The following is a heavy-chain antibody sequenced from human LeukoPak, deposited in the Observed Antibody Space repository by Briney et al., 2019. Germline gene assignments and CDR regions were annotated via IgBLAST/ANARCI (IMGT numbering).Heavy chain of an antibody. CDR2: ISGSGGST. CDR3: ALLNLGDYDFWSGHVDY. J-gene: IGHJ4*02. Sequence: GGSLRLSCAASGFTFSSYAMSWVRQAPGKGLEWVSAISGSGGSTYYADSVKGRFTISRDNSKNTLYLQMDSLRAEDTAVYYCALLNLGDYDFWSGHVDYWGPGTLVTVSS. CDR1: GFTFSSYA. D-gene: IGHD3-3*01. V-gene: IGHV3-23*01.